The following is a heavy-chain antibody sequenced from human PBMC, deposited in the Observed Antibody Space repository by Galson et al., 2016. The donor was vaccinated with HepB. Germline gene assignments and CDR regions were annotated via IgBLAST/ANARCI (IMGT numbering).Heavy chain of an antibody. CDR1: GVSLRTGGYC. D-gene: IGHD7-27*01. CDR3: ARGTPNWGWGVDY. J-gene: IGHJ4*02. V-gene: IGHV4-30-2*01. Sequence: TLSLTCTVSGVSLRTGGYCWNWIRQAPGKGLEWIGYIFHSGGTHYNPSLKSRVTISVDRSKNQFSLRLTSVTAADTAVYYCARGTPNWGWGVDYWGQGTLVTVSS. CDR2: IFHSGGT.